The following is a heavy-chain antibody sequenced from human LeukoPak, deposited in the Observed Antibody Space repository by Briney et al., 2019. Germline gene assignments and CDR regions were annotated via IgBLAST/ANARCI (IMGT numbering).Heavy chain of an antibody. V-gene: IGHV1-18*04. J-gene: IGHJ5*02. CDR3: ARDGDCSGGSCYSTGWFDP. Sequence: GASVKVSCKASGYTLTSYGISWVRQAPGQGLEWMGWISAYNGNTNYAQKLQGRVTMTTDTSTSTAYMELRSLRSDDTAVYYCARDGDCSGGSCYSTGWFDPWGQGTLVTVSS. CDR1: GYTLTSYG. CDR2: ISAYNGNT. D-gene: IGHD2-15*01.